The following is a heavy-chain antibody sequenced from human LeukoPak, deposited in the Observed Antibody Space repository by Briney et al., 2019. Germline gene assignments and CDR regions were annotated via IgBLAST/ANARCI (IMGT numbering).Heavy chain of an antibody. CDR3: AKDIRHPDY. CDR2: ISGSGTST. Sequence: PGGSLRLSCAASGFTFRSYAMSWVRQAPGKGLEWVSVISGSGTSTDYADSVKGRFTISRDNSKNTLYLQMNSLKAEDTAVYYCAKDIRHPDYWGQGTLVTVSS. J-gene: IGHJ4*02. V-gene: IGHV3-23*01. CDR1: GFTFRSYA.